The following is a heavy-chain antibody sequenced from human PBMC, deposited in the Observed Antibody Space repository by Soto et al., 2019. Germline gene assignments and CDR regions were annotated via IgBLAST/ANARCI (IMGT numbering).Heavy chain of an antibody. V-gene: IGHV3-53*01. CDR3: ARVVHQWLTYGMDV. J-gene: IGHJ6*02. D-gene: IGHD6-19*01. CDR1: GLPVTSEH. CDR2: IYSGGST. Sequence: EFLNLYSASSGLPVTSEHLVWGRQAEKKGLEWVSVIYSGGSTYYADSVKGRFTISRDNSKNTLYLQMNSLRAEDTAVYYCARVVHQWLTYGMDVLGQETTLTIS.